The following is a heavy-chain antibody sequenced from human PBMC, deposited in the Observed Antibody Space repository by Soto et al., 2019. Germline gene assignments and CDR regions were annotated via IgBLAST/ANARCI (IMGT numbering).Heavy chain of an antibody. J-gene: IGHJ4*02. CDR3: AKDHEEQLLWAFYFDY. CDR1: GFTFSSHG. Sequence: QVQLVESGGGVVQPGTSLRLSCAASGFTFSSHGMHWVRQAPGRGPEWVAVISYDGSKEYYADSVKGRFTVSRDNSKNTLYLQMNSLRGEDTAVYYCAKDHEEQLLWAFYFDYWGQGALVSVSS. CDR2: ISYDGSKE. D-gene: IGHD2-2*01. V-gene: IGHV3-30*18.